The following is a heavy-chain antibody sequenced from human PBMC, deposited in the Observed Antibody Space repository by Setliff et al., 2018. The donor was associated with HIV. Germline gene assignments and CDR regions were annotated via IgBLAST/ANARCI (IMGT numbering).Heavy chain of an antibody. D-gene: IGHD6-19*01. CDR2: FYTSGSI. J-gene: IGHJ4*02. CDR3: ARGDWYDFFDY. V-gene: IGHV4-61*02. Sequence: SETLSLTCTVSGGSISSGSYYWSWIRQPAGKGLEWIGRFYTSGSINYSPSLKSRVTMSVDTSKNQFSLKLSSVTAADTAVYYCARGDWYDFFDYWGQGTLVTV. CDR1: GGSISSGSYY.